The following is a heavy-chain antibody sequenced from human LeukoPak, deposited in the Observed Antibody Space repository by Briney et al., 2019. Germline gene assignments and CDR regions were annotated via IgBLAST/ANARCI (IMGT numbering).Heavy chain of an antibody. J-gene: IGHJ6*03. CDR3: ASSSWPFYYYYYYMDV. Sequence: SETLSLTCAVYGGSFSGYYWSWIRQPPGKGLEWIGEINHSGSTNYNPSLKSRVTISVDTSKNQFSLKLSSVTAADTAVYYCASSSWPFYYYYYYMDVWGKGTTVTVSS. D-gene: IGHD6-13*01. V-gene: IGHV4-34*01. CDR1: GGSFSGYY. CDR2: INHSGST.